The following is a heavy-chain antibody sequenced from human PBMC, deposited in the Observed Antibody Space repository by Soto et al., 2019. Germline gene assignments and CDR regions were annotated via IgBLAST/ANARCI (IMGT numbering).Heavy chain of an antibody. V-gene: IGHV1-3*01. Sequence: GASVKVSCKASGYTFTSYAMHWVRQAPGQRLEWMGWINAGNGNTKYSQKFQGRVTITRDTSASTAYMELSSLRSEDTALYYCARVGYYYDSSGYLFFWGQGTLVTVSS. D-gene: IGHD3-22*01. CDR2: INAGNGNT. CDR3: ARVGYYYDSSGYLFF. J-gene: IGHJ4*02. CDR1: GYTFTSYA.